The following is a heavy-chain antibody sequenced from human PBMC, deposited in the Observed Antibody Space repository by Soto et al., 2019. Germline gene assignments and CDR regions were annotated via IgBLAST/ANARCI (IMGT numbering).Heavy chain of an antibody. CDR3: ARGDGYIYGNTFDS. CDR1: GFTFNNYA. CDR2: ISYDGSSK. V-gene: IGHV3-30-3*01. J-gene: IGHJ4*02. Sequence: GGALRLSCAASGFTFNNYAMHWVRQAPGKGLEWVAFISYDGSSKYYADSVTGRFTVSRDNSRNTLYLQMNSLRAEDTAVYYCARGDGYIYGNTFDSWGQGTLVTGSS. D-gene: IGHD5-18*01.